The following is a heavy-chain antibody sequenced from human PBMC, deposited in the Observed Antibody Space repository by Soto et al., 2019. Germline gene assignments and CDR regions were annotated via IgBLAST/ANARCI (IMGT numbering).Heavy chain of an antibody. D-gene: IGHD2-8*02. V-gene: IGHV4-4*02. CDR1: GASIGSGGW. J-gene: IGHJ5*02. CDR2: IFHDGYT. Sequence: QVHLQESGPGLVKPSETLSLTCAVSGASIGSGGWWSWLRQPPGKGLAWIAEIFHDGYTNYSPSLKSRVTISGDKSQNQFSLNVYSVTAADTAVYYCARHEGWTGPDQWGQGTLVTVSS. CDR3: ARHEGWTGPDQ.